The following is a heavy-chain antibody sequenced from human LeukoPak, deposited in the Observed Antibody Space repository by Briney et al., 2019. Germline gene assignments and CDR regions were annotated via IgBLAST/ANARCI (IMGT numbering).Heavy chain of an antibody. CDR2: VDWDDDK. D-gene: IGHD1-14*01. CDR3: ARLAQGRRYFDY. Sequence: SGPALVKPTQTLTLTCTFSGFSLSTSGMCVSWIRQPPGKALEWLARVDWDDDKFYSTSLKTRLTISKDTSKNQVVLTMTNMDPVDTAPYYCARLAQGRRYFDYWGQGTLVTVSS. J-gene: IGHJ4*02. V-gene: IGHV2-70*17. CDR1: GFSLSTSGMC.